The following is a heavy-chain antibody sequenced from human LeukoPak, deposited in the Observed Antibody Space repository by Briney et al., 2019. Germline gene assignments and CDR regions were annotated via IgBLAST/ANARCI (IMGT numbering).Heavy chain of an antibody. J-gene: IGHJ6*03. CDR2: ISAYNGNT. CDR1: GYTFTSYG. D-gene: IGHD3-9*01. V-gene: IGHV1-18*01. Sequence: ASVKVSCKASGYTFTSYGISWVRQAPGQGLEWMGWISAYNGNTNYAQELQGRVTMTTDTSTSTAYMELRSLRSDDTAVYYCARDQGIPSRVAFDWLLLGYYYYYMDVWDKGTTVTVSS. CDR3: ARDQGIPSRVAFDWLLLGYYYYYMDV.